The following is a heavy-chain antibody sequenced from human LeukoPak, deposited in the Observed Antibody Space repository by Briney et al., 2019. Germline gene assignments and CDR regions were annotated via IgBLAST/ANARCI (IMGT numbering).Heavy chain of an antibody. D-gene: IGHD5-24*01. V-gene: IGHV3-33*01. J-gene: IGHJ4*02. CDR2: IWYDGSNK. CDR1: GFTFSSYG. CDR3: ARDPGVEMATSPFDY. Sequence: GGSLRLSCAASGFTFSSYGMHWVRQAPGKGLEWVAVIWYDGSNKYYADSVKGRFTISGDNSKNTLYLQMNSLRAEDTAVYHCARDPGVEMATSPFDYWGQGTLVTVSS.